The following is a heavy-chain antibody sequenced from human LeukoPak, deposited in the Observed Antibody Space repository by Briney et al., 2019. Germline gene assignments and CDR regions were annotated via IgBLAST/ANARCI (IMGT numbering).Heavy chain of an antibody. Sequence: EASVKVSCKVSGYTLTELSMHWVRQAPGKGLEWMGGFDPEDGETIYAQKFQGRVTITEDTSTDTAYMELSSLRSEDTAVYSCLPAGSGSPWGWGQGTLVTVSS. CDR2: FDPEDGET. J-gene: IGHJ4*02. CDR1: GYTLTELS. D-gene: IGHD3-10*01. V-gene: IGHV1-24*01. CDR3: LPAGSGSPWG.